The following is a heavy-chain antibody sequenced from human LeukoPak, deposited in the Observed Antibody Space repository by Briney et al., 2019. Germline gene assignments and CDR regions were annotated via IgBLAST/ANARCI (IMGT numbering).Heavy chain of an antibody. V-gene: IGHV4-61*02. CDR1: GDSISSADYY. J-gene: IGHJ3*02. D-gene: IGHD3-22*01. CDR2: ISSRGST. Sequence: SETLSLTCTVSGDSISSADYYSGWIRQPAGKGLDRIERISSRGSTNYNPSVKSRVTEPVHTSNHQSAHTLSSLTAPDTPAYFCARAPYSYDSSGAFDIWGQGTMVTVSS. CDR3: ARAPYSYDSSGAFDI.